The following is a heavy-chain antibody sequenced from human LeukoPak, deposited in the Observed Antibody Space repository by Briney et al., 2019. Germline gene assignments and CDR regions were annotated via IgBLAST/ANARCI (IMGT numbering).Heavy chain of an antibody. CDR1: GYTFTGYY. D-gene: IGHD3-22*01. CDR2: INPNSGGT. V-gene: IGHV1-2*06. Sequence: ASVKVSCKASGYTFTGYYMHWVRQAPGQGLEWMGRINPNSGGTNYAQKFQGRVTMTRDTSISTACMELSRLRSDDTAVYYCARMPDSSGYYGFDYWGQGTLVTVSS. CDR3: ARMPDSSGYYGFDY. J-gene: IGHJ4*02.